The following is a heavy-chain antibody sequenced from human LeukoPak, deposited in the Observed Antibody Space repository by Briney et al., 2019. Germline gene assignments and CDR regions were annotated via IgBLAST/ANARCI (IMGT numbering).Heavy chain of an antibody. CDR1: GGSISYYY. CDR2: IYHSGST. CDR3: VRHAATRHNYGMDV. Sequence: SETLSLTRTVSGGSISYYYWSWIRQPPGKGLEWIGHIYHSGSTNYNPSFKSRVTMSVDTSKNHFSLKVSSVTAADTAVYYCVRHAATRHNYGMDVWGQGTTVIVSS. V-gene: IGHV4-59*08. J-gene: IGHJ6*02. D-gene: IGHD6-13*01.